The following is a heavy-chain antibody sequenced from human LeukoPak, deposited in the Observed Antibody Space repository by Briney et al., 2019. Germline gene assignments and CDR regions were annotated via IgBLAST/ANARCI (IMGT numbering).Heavy chain of an antibody. CDR3: ARDWELGH. D-gene: IGHD1-26*01. Sequence: SEALSLTCTVSGGSIGNFFWSWIRQSPGEGLEWIGFIYENGRTSYNPSLKSRVTISVDMSKNQFSLRLTSMTAADTAVYYCARDWELGHWGRGILVTVTS. V-gene: IGHV4-59*01. CDR2: IYENGRT. J-gene: IGHJ4*02. CDR1: GGSIGNFF.